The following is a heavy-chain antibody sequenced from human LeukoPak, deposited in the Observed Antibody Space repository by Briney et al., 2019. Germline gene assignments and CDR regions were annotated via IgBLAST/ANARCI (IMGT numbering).Heavy chain of an antibody. V-gene: IGHV3-23*01. CDR3: AKGDRGMAFFDS. Sequence: AGGSLRLSCAASGFTFSSYVMNWIRQAPGKGLECVAAITASGSSTYYADSVKGRVTISRDNFEDTLYLQMNSLRAEDTAVYYCAKGDRGMAFFDSWGQGTLVTVSS. CDR2: ITASGSST. CDR1: GFTFSSYV. J-gene: IGHJ4*02. D-gene: IGHD2-15*01.